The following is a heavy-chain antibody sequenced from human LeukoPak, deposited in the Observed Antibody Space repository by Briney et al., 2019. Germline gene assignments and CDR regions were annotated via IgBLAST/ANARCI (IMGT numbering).Heavy chain of an antibody. V-gene: IGHV3-21*05. Sequence: GGSLRLSCAASGFTFSSYSMNWVRQAPGKGLEWVSYISSSSSYIYYADSVKGRFTISRDNAKNSLYLQMNSLRAEDTTVYYCARVPRTSAVRRRAQWLGPDYYYYGMDVWGQGTTVTVSS. CDR3: ARVPRTSAVRRRAQWLGPDYYYYGMDV. CDR2: ISSSSSYI. D-gene: IGHD6-19*01. CDR1: GFTFSSYS. J-gene: IGHJ6*02.